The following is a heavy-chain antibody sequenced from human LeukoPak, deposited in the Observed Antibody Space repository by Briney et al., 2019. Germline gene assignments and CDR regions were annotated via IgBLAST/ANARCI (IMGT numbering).Heavy chain of an antibody. V-gene: IGHV1-69*05. CDR3: ARVVPAATSTWYFDY. CDR2: IIPIFGTA. Sequence: ASVKVSCKASGGTFISYAISWVRQAPGQGLEWMGRIIPIFGTANYGQKCQGRVTITTDESTSTAYMELSSLRSEDTAVYYCARVVPAATSTWYFDYWGQGTLVTVSS. J-gene: IGHJ4*02. D-gene: IGHD2-2*01. CDR1: GGTFISYA.